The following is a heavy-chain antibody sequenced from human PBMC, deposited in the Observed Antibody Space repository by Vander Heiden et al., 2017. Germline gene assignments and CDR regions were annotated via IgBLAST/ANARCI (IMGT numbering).Heavy chain of an antibody. CDR2: INHSGST. D-gene: IGHD3-10*01. CDR1: GGSFSGYY. CDR3: ARMRGIFTMVREKKELANKHDFYYYYYGMDV. V-gene: IGHV4-34*01. J-gene: IGHJ6*02. Sequence: QVQLQQWGAGLLKPSETLSLTCAVYGGSFSGYYWSWIRQPPGKGREWIGEINHSGSTNYNPSLKSRVTISVDTSKNQFSLKLSSVTAADTAVYYCARMRGIFTMVREKKELANKHDFYYYYYGMDVWGQGPTVTVSS.